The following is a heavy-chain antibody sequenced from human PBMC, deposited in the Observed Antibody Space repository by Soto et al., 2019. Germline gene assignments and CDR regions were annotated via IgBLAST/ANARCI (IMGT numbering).Heavy chain of an antibody. D-gene: IGHD3-9*01. J-gene: IGHJ6*02. V-gene: IGHV3-23*01. CDR3: AKGSRYFDWFSKSHYYYGMDV. CDR1: GFTFSSYA. Sequence: AGGSLRLSCAASGFTFSSYAMSWVRQAPWKGLEWVSAISGSGGSTYYADSVKGRFTISRDNSKNTLYLQMNSLRAEDTAVYYCAKGSRYFDWFSKSHYYYGMDVWGQGTTVTVSS. CDR2: ISGSGGST.